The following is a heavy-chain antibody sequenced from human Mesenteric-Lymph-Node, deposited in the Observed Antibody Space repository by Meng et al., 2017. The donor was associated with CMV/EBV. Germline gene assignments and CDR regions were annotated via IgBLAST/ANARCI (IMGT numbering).Heavy chain of an antibody. V-gene: IGHV3-30*02. D-gene: IGHD2-2*01. J-gene: IGHJ4*02. CDR2: IRYDGSNK. CDR3: AKDASRGYCSSTSCYLPLDY. Sequence: GESLKISCAASGFTFSSYGMHRVRQAPGKGLEWVAFIRYDGSNKYYADSVKGRFTISRDNSKNTLYLQMNSLRAEDTAVYYCAKDASRGYCSSTSCYLPLDYWGQGTLVTVSS. CDR1: GFTFSSYG.